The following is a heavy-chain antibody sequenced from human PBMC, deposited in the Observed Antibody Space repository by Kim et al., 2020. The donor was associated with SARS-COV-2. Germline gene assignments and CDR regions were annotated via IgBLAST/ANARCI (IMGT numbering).Heavy chain of an antibody. CDR1: GFTFSSYS. CDR3: ARAPTLVGAPDY. D-gene: IGHD1-26*01. CDR2: ISSSSSYI. V-gene: IGHV3-21*01. Sequence: GGSLRLSCAASGFTFSSYSMNWVRQAPGKGLEWVSSISSSSSYIYYADSVKGRFTISRDNAKNSLYLQMNSLRAEDTAVYYCARAPTLVGAPDYWGQGTLVTVSS. J-gene: IGHJ4*02.